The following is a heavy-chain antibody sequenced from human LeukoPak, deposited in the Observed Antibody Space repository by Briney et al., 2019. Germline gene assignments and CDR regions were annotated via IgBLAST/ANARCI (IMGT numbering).Heavy chain of an antibody. V-gene: IGHV4-30-2*01. Sequence: SQTLSLTCTVSGGSISSGGYYWSWIRQPPGKGLEWIGYIYHSGSTYYNPSLKSRVTISVDRSKNQFSLKLSSVTAADTAVYYCARAGTTVKGRYCSSTSCYAFDYWGQGTLVTVSS. CDR1: GGSISSGGYY. CDR2: IYHSGST. J-gene: IGHJ4*02. D-gene: IGHD2-2*01. CDR3: ARAGTTVKGRYCSSTSCYAFDY.